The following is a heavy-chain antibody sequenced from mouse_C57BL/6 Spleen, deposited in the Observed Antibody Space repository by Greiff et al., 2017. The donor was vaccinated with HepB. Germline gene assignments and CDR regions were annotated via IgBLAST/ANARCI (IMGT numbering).Heavy chain of an antibody. V-gene: IGHV1-85*01. D-gene: IGHD2-4*01. CDR3: ATGGGYYDYDDPFAY. CDR2: IYPRDGST. J-gene: IGHJ3*01. CDR1: GYTFTSYD. Sequence: QVQLQQSGPELVKPGASVKLSCKASGYTFTSYDINWVKQRPGKGLEWIGWIYPRDGSTKYNEKLKGKATLTVDTSSRTAYMELHSLTSEDSAVDFCATGGGYYDYDDPFAYWGQGTLVTVSA.